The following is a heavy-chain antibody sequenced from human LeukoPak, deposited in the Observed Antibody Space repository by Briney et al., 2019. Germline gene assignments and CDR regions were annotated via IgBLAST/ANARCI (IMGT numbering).Heavy chain of an antibody. D-gene: IGHD3-16*01. V-gene: IGHV4-59*01. CDR3: ARESGSYLWRSWLNP. Sequence: SETLSLTSTVSGGSINSYYWTWIRQPPGKGLEWIGNIYNSGNTNYNPSLKSRVTISVDTSKNQFSLKLNSVTAADTAVYYCARESGSYLWRSWLNPWGQGTLVTVSS. CDR1: GGSINSYY. J-gene: IGHJ5*02. CDR2: IYNSGNT.